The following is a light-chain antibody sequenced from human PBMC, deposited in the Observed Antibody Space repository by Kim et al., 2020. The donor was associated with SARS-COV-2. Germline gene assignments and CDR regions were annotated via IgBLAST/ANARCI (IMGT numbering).Light chain of an antibody. V-gene: IGLV3-19*01. J-gene: IGLJ2*01. CDR3: NSRDTSHFVI. CDR2: GKK. Sequence: SSELTQDPAVSVALGQTVRITCQGDSLRKYYATWYQQKPGQAPVLLISGKKNRPSGIPDLFSGSSSGNTASLTIAGAQAEDEADYYCNSRDTSHFVIFGGVTKLTVL. CDR1: SLRKYY.